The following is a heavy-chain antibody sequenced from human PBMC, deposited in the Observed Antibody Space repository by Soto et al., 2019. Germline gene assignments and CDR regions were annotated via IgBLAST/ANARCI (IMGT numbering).Heavy chain of an antibody. V-gene: IGHV4-31*03. CDR3: ARNRDYYDSSGYYFPYYFDY. CDR2: IYYSGST. J-gene: IGHJ4*02. Sequence: PSETLSLTCTVSGGSISSGGYYWSWIRQHPGKGLEWIGYIYYSGSTYYNPSLKSRVTISVDTSKNQFSLKLSSVTAADTAVYYCARNRDYYDSSGYYFPYYFDYWGQGTLVTVSS. D-gene: IGHD3-22*01. CDR1: GGSISSGGYY.